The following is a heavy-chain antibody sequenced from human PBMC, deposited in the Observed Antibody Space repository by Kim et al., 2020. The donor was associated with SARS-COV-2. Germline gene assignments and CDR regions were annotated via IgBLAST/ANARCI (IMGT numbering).Heavy chain of an antibody. Sequence: NYNPSLKSRVTISVDTSKTQFSLKLRSVTAADTDVYYCARTYGDYDHFDYWGQGTLVTVSS. CDR3: ARTYGDYDHFDY. D-gene: IGHD4-17*01. J-gene: IGHJ4*02. V-gene: IGHV4-59*01.